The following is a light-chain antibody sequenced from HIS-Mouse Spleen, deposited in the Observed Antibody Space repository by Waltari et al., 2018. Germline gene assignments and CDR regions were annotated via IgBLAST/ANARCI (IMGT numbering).Light chain of an antibody. CDR3: QAWDSSTARVV. Sequence: SYELTQPPSVSVSPGQTASITCSGDKLGDKYACWYQQKPGQSPVLVIYQDRKRPSGIPGRFSGSKSGNTATLTISGTQAMDEADYYCQAWDSSTARVVFGGGTKLTVL. CDR2: QDR. J-gene: IGLJ2*01. V-gene: IGLV3-1*01. CDR1: KLGDKY.